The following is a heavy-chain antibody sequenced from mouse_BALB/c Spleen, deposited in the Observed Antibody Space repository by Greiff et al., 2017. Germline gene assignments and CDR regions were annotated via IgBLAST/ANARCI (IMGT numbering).Heavy chain of an antibody. CDR1: GFSLTSYG. CDR3: AKKGTATDYAMDY. CDR2: IWRGGST. V-gene: IGHV2-5*01. D-gene: IGHD1-2*01. Sequence: QVQLKESGPGLVQPSQSLSITCTVSGFSLTSYGVHWVRQSPGKGLEWLGVIWRGGSTDYNAAFMSRLSITKDNSKSQVFFKMNSLQADDTAIYYCAKKGTATDYAMDYWGQGTSVTVSS. J-gene: IGHJ4*01.